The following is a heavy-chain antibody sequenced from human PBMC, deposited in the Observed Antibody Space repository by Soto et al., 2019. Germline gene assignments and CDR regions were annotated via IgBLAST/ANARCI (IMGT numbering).Heavy chain of an antibody. D-gene: IGHD6-6*01. CDR3: ARAYSSSSFDY. CDR1: GFTFSSYE. J-gene: IGHJ4*02. CDR2: ISSSGSTI. Sequence: GGSLRLSCAASGFTFSSYEMNWVRQAPGKGLEWVSYISSSGSTIYYADSVKGRFTISRDNAKNSLYLQMNSLRAEDTAVYYCARAYSSSSFDYWGQGTLVTVSS. V-gene: IGHV3-48*03.